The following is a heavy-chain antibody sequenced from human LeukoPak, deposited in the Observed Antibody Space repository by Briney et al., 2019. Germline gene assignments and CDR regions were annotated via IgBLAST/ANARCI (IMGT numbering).Heavy chain of an antibody. V-gene: IGHV1-2*02. Sequence: ASVKVSCKAAGYTLTGYYMHWVRQAPGQGLEWMGWINHNSGGTSYAQKFQGRVTMTRDTSLSTAYMELSRLGSDDTAVYYCARGRCSSRSCYLFDYWGQGTLVTVSS. CDR1: GYTLTGYY. D-gene: IGHD2-2*01. CDR2: INHNSGGT. J-gene: IGHJ4*02. CDR3: ARGRCSSRSCYLFDY.